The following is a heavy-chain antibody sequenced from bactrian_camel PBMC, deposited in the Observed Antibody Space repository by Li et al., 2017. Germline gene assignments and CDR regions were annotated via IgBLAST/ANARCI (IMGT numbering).Heavy chain of an antibody. D-gene: IGHD2*01. V-gene: IGHV3S53*01. CDR1: GSIQRTNC. Sequence: QVQLVESGGGSVQAGGSLRLSCAASGSIQRTNCMGWFRQAPRKEREGVAGIRTIGSLYYADSVKGRFIISQDDAKNTVYLQMNSLKPEDSAMYYCAARGPYCYTKLSVADFTYWGQGTQVTVS. J-gene: IGHJ6*01. CDR2: IRTIGSL. CDR3: AARGPYCYTKLSVADFTY.